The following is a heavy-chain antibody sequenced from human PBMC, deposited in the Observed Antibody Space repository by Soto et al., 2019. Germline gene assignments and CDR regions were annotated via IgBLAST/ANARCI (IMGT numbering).Heavy chain of an antibody. Sequence: GESLKISCQGPGYSFTSYWIGWVRQMPGKGLEWMGIIYPGDSDTRYSPSFQGQVTISADKSISTAYLQWSSLKASDTAMYYCARLWDYYDRPFDYWGQGTLVTVSS. CDR2: IYPGDSDT. V-gene: IGHV5-51*01. D-gene: IGHD3-22*01. CDR1: GYSFTSYW. J-gene: IGHJ4*02. CDR3: ARLWDYYDRPFDY.